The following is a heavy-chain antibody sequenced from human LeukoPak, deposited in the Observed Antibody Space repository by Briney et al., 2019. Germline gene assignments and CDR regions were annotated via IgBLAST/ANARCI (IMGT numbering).Heavy chain of an antibody. CDR1: GGTFSSYA. D-gene: IGHD3-22*01. CDR2: IIPSFGIA. Sequence: GASVKVSCKASGGTFSSYAISWVRQAPGQGLEWMGRIIPSFGIANYAQKFQGRVTITADKSTSTAYMELSSLRSEDTAVYYCARDPGGYYYDSAPGVPFDYWGQGTLVTVSS. V-gene: IGHV1-69*04. J-gene: IGHJ4*02. CDR3: ARDPGGYYYDSAPGVPFDY.